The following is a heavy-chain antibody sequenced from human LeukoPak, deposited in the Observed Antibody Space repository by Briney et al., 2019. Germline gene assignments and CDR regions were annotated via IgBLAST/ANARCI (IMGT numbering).Heavy chain of an antibody. Sequence: GGSLRLSCADSGFTFSRYVMSWVRQAPGKGLEWVSTISASGIGTYYADSVRGRFTVSRDNSKNTLYLQMNSLRAEDTAVYFCANLRGSGSSYFDSWGQGTLVTVSS. J-gene: IGHJ4*02. CDR2: ISASGIGT. CDR1: GFTFSRYV. D-gene: IGHD3-10*01. V-gene: IGHV3-23*01. CDR3: ANLRGSGSSYFDS.